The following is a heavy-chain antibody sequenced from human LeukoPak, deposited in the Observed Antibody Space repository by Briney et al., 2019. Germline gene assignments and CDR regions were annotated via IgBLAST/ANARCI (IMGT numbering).Heavy chain of an antibody. V-gene: IGHV3-33*01. D-gene: IGHD7-27*01. CDR2: IWYDGNNK. CDR1: GFTFSNYG. Sequence: PGGSLRLSCAASGFTFSNYGMHWVRQAPGKGLEWVALIWYDGNNKYYASSVKGRFSVSRDNSKNTLYLQMNSLRAEDTAVYYCARDLAAGEHFYFDLWGRGALVTVSS. CDR3: ARDLAAGEHFYFDL. J-gene: IGHJ2*01.